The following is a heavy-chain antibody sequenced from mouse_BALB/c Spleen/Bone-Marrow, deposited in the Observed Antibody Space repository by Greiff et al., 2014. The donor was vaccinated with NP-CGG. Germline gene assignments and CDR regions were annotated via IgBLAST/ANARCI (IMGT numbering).Heavy chain of an antibody. CDR2: IDPENGNT. CDR1: GFNIKDYY. J-gene: IGHJ4*01. V-gene: IGHV14-1*02. CDR3: ARGDGYAMDY. Sequence: EVKLQESGAEIVRPGALVKLSCKASGFNIKDYYTQWVKQRPEQGLEWIGWIDPENGNTIYDPKFQGKASITADTSSNTAYLQLSSLTSEDTAVYYCARGDGYAMDYGGQGTSVTVSS.